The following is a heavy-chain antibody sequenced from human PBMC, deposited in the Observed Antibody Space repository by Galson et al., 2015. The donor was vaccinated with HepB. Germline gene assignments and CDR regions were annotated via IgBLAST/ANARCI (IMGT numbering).Heavy chain of an antibody. CDR3: ARLGHIVVVPAAKHSLFDY. V-gene: IGHV1-69*13. CDR1: GGTFSSYA. CDR2: IIPIFGTA. J-gene: IGHJ4*02. Sequence: SVKVSCKASGGTFSSYAISWVRQAPGQGLEWMGGIIPIFGTANYAQKFQGRVTITADESTSTAYMELRSLRSDDTAVYYCARLGHIVVVPAAKHSLFDYWGQGTLVTVSS. D-gene: IGHD2-2*01.